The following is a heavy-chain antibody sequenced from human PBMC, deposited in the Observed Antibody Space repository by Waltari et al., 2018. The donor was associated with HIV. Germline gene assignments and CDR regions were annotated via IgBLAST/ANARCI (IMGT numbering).Heavy chain of an antibody. D-gene: IGHD3-22*01. CDR2: IRSKAYCGIT. J-gene: IGHJ4*02. V-gene: IGHV3-49*03. CDR1: GFTFGDYA. Sequence: EVQLVESGGGLVQRGRSLSLACTASGFTFGDYAMRWFRQAPGKGLEWVGFIRSKAYCGITEYSASVKGRFTISRDDSKSIAYLQMNSLKTEDTAVYYWTRSELSGYYPYWGQGTLVTVSS. CDR3: TRSELSGYYPY.